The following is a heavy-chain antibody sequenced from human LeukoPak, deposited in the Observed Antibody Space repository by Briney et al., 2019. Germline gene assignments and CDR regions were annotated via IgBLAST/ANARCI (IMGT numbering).Heavy chain of an antibody. Sequence: ASVKVSCKASVYTFTSYDINWARQATGQGLEWMGWMNPNSGNTGYAQKFQGRVTMTRNTSISTAYMELSSLRSEDTAVYYCARMAPFYGSGSYYSYNWFDPWGQGTLVTVSP. V-gene: IGHV1-8*01. CDR1: VYTFTSYD. CDR2: MNPNSGNT. J-gene: IGHJ5*02. D-gene: IGHD3-10*01. CDR3: ARMAPFYGSGSYYSYNWFDP.